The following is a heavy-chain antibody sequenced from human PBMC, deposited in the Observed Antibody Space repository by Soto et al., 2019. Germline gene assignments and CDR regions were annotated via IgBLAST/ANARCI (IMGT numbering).Heavy chain of an antibody. CDR2: INHSGST. CDR3: AIYCSGGSCYSVSL. D-gene: IGHD2-15*01. Sequence: SETLSLTCAFYVVSFSGYYWSWIRQPPGKGLEWIGEINHSGSTNYNPSLKSRVTISVDTSKNQFSLKLSSVTAADTAVYYCAIYCSGGSCYSVSLWRQGTLVTVSS. V-gene: IGHV4-34*01. CDR1: VVSFSGYY. J-gene: IGHJ4*02.